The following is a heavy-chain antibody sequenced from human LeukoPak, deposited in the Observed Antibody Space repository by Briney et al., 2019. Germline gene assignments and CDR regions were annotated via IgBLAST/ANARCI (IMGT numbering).Heavy chain of an antibody. V-gene: IGHV3-30*01. CDR1: GFTFSSYA. Sequence: GGSLRLSCAASGFTFSSYAMHWVRQAPGKGLEWVAVISYDGSNKYYADSVKGRFTISRDNSKNTLYLQMNSLRAEDTAVYYCARDSQFGYSCSWYYLLSGYYYYMDVWGKGTTVTVSS. D-gene: IGHD6-13*01. CDR2: ISYDGSNK. CDR3: ARDSQFGYSCSWYYLLSGYYYYMDV. J-gene: IGHJ6*03.